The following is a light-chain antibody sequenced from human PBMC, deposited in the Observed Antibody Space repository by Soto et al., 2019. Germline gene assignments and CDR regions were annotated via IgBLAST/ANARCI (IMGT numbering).Light chain of an antibody. V-gene: IGKV3-20*01. CDR2: EAS. J-gene: IGKJ2*01. CDR3: QQYGSSLYT. Sequence: EIVLTQSPGTLSLSPGERATLSCRASQSVSSSYLAWYQQKPGQAPRLLIYEASSRATGIPDRFSGSGSGTDFTLTIRRLEPEDFAVYYCQQYGSSLYTFGQGTKLEIK. CDR1: QSVSSSY.